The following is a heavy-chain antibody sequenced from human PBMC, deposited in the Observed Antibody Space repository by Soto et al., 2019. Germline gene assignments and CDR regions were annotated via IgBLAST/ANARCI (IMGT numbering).Heavy chain of an antibody. Sequence: ARSLRISSAACGLSFNDFGMSWVRQPTGKGLEWVSSISGTGGRTHYADSVKGRFSISRDNSRNTLSLQMNSLRAEDTALYYCAKASEWLFGNWFDPRGQGTLVTVSS. D-gene: IGHD3-3*01. CDR3: AKASEWLFGNWFDP. V-gene: IGHV3-23*01. CDR1: GLSFNDFG. J-gene: IGHJ5*02. CDR2: ISGTGGRT.